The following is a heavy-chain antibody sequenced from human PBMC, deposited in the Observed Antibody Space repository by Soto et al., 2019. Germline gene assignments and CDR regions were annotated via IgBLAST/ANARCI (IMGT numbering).Heavy chain of an antibody. Sequence: QITLKESGPTLVKPTQTLTLTCTFSGFSLTSNGVGVGWIRQPPGEAPEWLALMYWNDDERYNSALKSRLTITTDTSNNQVVLTMTNMDPADTATYYCAYRRWTPTSWYFDSWGLGILVTVSA. CDR3: AYRRWTPTSWYFDS. CDR1: GFSLTSNGVG. D-gene: IGHD3-3*01. J-gene: IGHJ4*02. V-gene: IGHV2-5*01. CDR2: MYWNDDE.